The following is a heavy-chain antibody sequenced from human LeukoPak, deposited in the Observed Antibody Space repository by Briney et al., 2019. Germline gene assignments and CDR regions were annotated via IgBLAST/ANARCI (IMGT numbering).Heavy chain of an antibody. Sequence: SETLSLTCTVSGGSISSYYWSWIRQPAGKGLEWIGRIYTSGSTNYNPSLKSRVTMSVDTSKNQFSLKLSPVTAADTAVYYCARDRYCSSTSCYRGAGNYYYYMDVWGKGTTVTISS. CDR1: GGSISSYY. J-gene: IGHJ6*03. V-gene: IGHV4-4*07. CDR3: ARDRYCSSTSCYRGAGNYYYYMDV. D-gene: IGHD2-2*01. CDR2: IYTSGST.